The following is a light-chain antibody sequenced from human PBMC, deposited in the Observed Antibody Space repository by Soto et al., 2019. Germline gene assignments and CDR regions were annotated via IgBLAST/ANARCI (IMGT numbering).Light chain of an antibody. V-gene: IGKV3-20*01. CDR3: QLYGTSPKP. Sequence: EIVLTQSPGTLSLSPGEGATLSCRASQSVSSSYLAWFQQKPGQAPRLLIYGASIRATGIPDRFSGSESGTDFTLTISRLEPEDFAVYYCQLYGTSPKPFGQGTKVEIK. CDR1: QSVSSSY. CDR2: GAS. J-gene: IGKJ1*01.